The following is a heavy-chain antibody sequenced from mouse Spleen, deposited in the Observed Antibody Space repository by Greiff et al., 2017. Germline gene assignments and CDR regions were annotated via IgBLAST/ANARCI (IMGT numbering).Heavy chain of an antibody. CDR1: GFSFNTYA. V-gene: IGHV10-1*01. J-gene: IGHJ4*01. D-gene: IGHD2-1*01. Sequence: EVKLVESGGGLVQPKGSLKLSCAASGFSFNTYAMNWVRQAPGTGLEWVARIRSKSNNYATYYADSVKDRFTISRDDSESMLYLQMNNLKTEDTAMYYCVRHDDGNYRLYYAMDYWGQGTSVTVSS. CDR2: IRSKSNNYAT. CDR3: VRHDDGNYRLYYAMDY.